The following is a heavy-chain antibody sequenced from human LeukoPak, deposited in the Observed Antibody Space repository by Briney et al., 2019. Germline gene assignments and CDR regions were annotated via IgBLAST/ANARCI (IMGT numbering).Heavy chain of an antibody. J-gene: IGHJ4*02. D-gene: IGHD1-26*01. Sequence: PGGSLRPTCAASGYTFSSYLISWVRQAPGKGLEWVATIRGDGSKEFYVDSVKGRFIISRDNAKNSLYLQMNSLRAEDTAVYYCARWGVSGSYYYFDQWGQGSLVSVSS. CDR1: GYTFSSYL. CDR2: IRGDGSKE. CDR3: ARWGVSGSYYYFDQ. V-gene: IGHV3-7*05.